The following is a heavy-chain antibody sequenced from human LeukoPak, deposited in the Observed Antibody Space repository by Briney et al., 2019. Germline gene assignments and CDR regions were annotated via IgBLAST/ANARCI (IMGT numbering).Heavy chain of an antibody. CDR2: ISSSSSTI. D-gene: IGHD2-15*01. Sequence: GGSLRLSCAASGFTFCSYSMDWVRQAPGKGLEWVSYISSSSSTIYYADSVKGRFTISRDNAKNSLYLQMNSLRAEDTAVYYCARGACSGGSCYLSLTTIDYWGQGTLVTVSS. V-gene: IGHV3-48*01. CDR1: GFTFCSYS. CDR3: ARGACSGGSCYLSLTTIDY. J-gene: IGHJ4*02.